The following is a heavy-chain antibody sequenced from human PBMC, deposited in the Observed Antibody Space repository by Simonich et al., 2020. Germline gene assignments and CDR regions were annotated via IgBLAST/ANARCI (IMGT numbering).Heavy chain of an antibody. CDR1: GFTFSSYW. D-gene: IGHD4-4*01. Sequence: EVQLVESGGGLVQPGGSLRLSCAASGFTFSSYWMHWVRQAPGKGGDGDRQGPGRGLGWGSGINRDGSSKSYADSVKGRFTISRDNAKNTLYLQMNSLRAEDTAVYYCARDYSNYDAFDIWGQGTMVTVSS. J-gene: IGHJ3*02. CDR2: INRDGSSK. V-gene: IGHV3-74*01. CDR3: ARDYSNYDAFDI.